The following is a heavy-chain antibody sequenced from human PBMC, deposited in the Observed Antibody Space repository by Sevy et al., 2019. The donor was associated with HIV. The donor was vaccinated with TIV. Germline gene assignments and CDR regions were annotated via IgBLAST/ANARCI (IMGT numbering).Heavy chain of an antibody. Sequence: SETLSLTCTVSGGSITSGDYYWSWIRRPPGKGLEWIGYISNSGTTYYTPSLKSRIIISLDTSNNKIFLKLSSMTAADTAVYYCARVLAGVTVDHWGQGTLVTVSS. CDR1: GGSITSGDYY. CDR2: ISNSGTT. J-gene: IGHJ5*02. V-gene: IGHV4-30-4*01. CDR3: ARVLAGVTVDH. D-gene: IGHD1-26*01.